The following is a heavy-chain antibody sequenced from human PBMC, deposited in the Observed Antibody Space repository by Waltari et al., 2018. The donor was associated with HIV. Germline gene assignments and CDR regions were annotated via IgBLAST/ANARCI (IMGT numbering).Heavy chain of an antibody. J-gene: IGHJ6*02. D-gene: IGHD3-9*01. Sequence: DVQLVASGGNLVQPGGSLRLSCAAFGFTFDDYVMTWVRQAPGKGLEWVANIKKDGSEKYYVDSWKGRFTVSRDNGKKSVFLEMSNLRAEDTAVYFCARGGIYLDEMMGRYLYYYGMDVWGQGTTVTVSS. CDR3: ARGGIYLDEMMGRYLYYYGMDV. CDR2: IKKDGSEK. CDR1: GFTFDDYV. V-gene: IGHV3-7*03.